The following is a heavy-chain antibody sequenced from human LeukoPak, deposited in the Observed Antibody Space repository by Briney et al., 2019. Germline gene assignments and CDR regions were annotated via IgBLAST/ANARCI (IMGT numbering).Heavy chain of an antibody. Sequence: GGSLRLSCAASGFTFSSYAVSWVRQAPGKGLEWVSAISGSGGSTYYADSVKGRFTISRDNSKNTLYLQMNSLRAEDTAVYYCAKRQFLEDYFDYWGQGTLVTVSS. CDR1: GFTFSSYA. V-gene: IGHV3-23*01. J-gene: IGHJ4*02. CDR2: ISGSGGST. CDR3: AKRQFLEDYFDY. D-gene: IGHD3-3*01.